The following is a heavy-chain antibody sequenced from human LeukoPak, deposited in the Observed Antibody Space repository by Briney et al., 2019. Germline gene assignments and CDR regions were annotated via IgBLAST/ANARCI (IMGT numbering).Heavy chain of an antibody. Sequence: SVKVSCKASGGTFISYAISWVRQAPGQGLEWMGGIIALFGTANYAQKFQGRLTITADESTSTAYMELSSLRSEDTAVYYCARIRDGYNSYFFYGMDVWGQGTTVTVSS. CDR2: IIALFGTA. D-gene: IGHD5-24*01. J-gene: IGHJ6*02. V-gene: IGHV1-69*13. CDR3: ARIRDGYNSYFFYGMDV. CDR1: GGTFISYA.